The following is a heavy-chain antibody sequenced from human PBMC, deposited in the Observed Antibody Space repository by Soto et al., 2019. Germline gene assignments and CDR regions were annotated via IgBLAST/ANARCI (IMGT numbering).Heavy chain of an antibody. CDR1: GDSVSSNSAA. J-gene: IGHJ6*02. V-gene: IGHV6-1*01. Sequence: SQTRSLTCATSGDSVSSNSAAWNWIRQSPSRGLEWLGRTYYRSKWYNDYAVSVKSRITINPDTSKNQFSLQLNSVTPEDTEVQYCARELELPGEYYYGMDVWGQGTTVTVSS. CDR3: ARELELPGEYYYGMDV. CDR2: TYYRSKWYN. D-gene: IGHD1-7*01.